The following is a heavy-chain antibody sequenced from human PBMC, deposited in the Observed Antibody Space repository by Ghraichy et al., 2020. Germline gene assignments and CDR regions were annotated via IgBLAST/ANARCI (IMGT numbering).Heavy chain of an antibody. D-gene: IGHD4-23*01. Sequence: GGSLRLSCAASGFTFSSYAMIWVRQAPGKGLEWVSVISGSSADIYYADSVAGRFIISRDNSKNTVYLQMNSLRAEDTAVYYCAKGQSRATAISPLDYWGQGTLVTVSS. CDR2: ISGSSADI. CDR1: GFTFSSYA. J-gene: IGHJ4*02. V-gene: IGHV3-23*01. CDR3: AKGQSRATAISPLDY.